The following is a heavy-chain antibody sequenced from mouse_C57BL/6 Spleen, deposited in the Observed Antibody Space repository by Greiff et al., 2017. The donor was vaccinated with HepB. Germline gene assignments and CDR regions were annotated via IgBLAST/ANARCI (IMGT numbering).Heavy chain of an antibody. Sequence: QVQLQQPGAELVRPGTSVKLSCKASGYTFTSYWMHWVKQRPGQGLEWIGVIDPSDSYTNYNQKFKGKATLTVDTSSSTAYMQLSSLTSEDSAVYYCARWSYPFAYWGQGTLVTVSA. V-gene: IGHV1-59*01. CDR1: GYTFTSYW. D-gene: IGHD1-1*02. CDR2: IDPSDSYT. J-gene: IGHJ3*01. CDR3: ARWSYPFAY.